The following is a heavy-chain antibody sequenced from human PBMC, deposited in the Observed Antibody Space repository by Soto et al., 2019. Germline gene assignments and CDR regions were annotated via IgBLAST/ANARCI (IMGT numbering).Heavy chain of an antibody. CDR1: GGSISYEYYH. V-gene: IGHV4-30-4*08. CDR3: AREDDGGDRDYYGLDV. Sequence: QVQLQQSGPGLVKPSQTLSLTCTVSGGSISYEYYHWTWIRQSPGKGLEWIGYIHYSGSIIYNPSFKSRVTISVDTSKNQFSLQLSSVTAPDTAVYFCAREDDGGDRDYYGLDVWGQGTTVTVSS. CDR2: IHYSGSI. J-gene: IGHJ6*02. D-gene: IGHD2-21*02.